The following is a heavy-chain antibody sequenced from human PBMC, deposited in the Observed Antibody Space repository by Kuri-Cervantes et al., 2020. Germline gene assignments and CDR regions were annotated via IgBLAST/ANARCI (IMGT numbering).Heavy chain of an antibody. CDR3: ARALGTYPKRLDY. J-gene: IGHJ4*02. CDR1: DGSINTFH. CDR2: ISDSGST. D-gene: IGHD3-16*01. Sequence: GSLRLSCTVSDGSINTFHWTWIRQPPGKGLEWIGQISDSGSTNYNPSLKSRVTISVDTSKNQFSLKLNSVTAADTAVYYCARALGTYPKRLDYWGQGTLVTVSS. V-gene: IGHV4-59*01.